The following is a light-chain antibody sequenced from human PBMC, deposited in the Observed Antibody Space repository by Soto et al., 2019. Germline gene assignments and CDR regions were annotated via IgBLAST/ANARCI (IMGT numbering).Light chain of an antibody. CDR2: GVS. V-gene: IGLV2-14*01. CDR3: SSYTSSSTLL. CDR1: SNDVGGSDY. Sequence: QSALTQPASVSASPGQSITISCTGASNDVGGSDYVSWYQQHPGKAPKLIIYGVSNRPSGTCDRFSGSKSGNTASLTISGLQAEDEADYYCSSYTSSSTLLFGGGTKLTVL. J-gene: IGLJ2*01.